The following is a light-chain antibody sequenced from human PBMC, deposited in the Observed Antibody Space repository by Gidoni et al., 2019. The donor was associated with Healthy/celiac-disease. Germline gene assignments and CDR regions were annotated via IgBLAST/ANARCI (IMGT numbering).Light chain of an antibody. CDR1: QSVSSN. J-gene: IGKJ4*01. CDR2: CAS. V-gene: IGKV3-15*01. CDR3: QQYYSLPLT. Sequence: ELVQTQSPATRSVSPWERATRPCRARQSVSSNLAWYQQTPGQAPRLLIYCASTRATGIPARFSGSGSGTEFTLTISSLQSEDFAVYYCQQYYSLPLTFXGXTKVEIK.